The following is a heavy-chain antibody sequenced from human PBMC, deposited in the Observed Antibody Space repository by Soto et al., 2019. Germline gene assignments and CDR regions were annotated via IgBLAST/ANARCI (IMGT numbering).Heavy chain of an antibody. V-gene: IGHV5-51*01. CDR2: IYPCDSDT. CDR3: ARLLAVAGIDGAFAI. Sequence: GESLKISCKGSGYSFTSYWIGWVRQMRGKGLEWMGIIYPCDSDTRYSPSFQGQVTISADKSISTAYLQWSSLKASDTAMYYCARLLAVAGIDGAFAIWGPGALVAVSS. D-gene: IGHD6-19*01. CDR1: GYSFTSYW. J-gene: IGHJ3*02.